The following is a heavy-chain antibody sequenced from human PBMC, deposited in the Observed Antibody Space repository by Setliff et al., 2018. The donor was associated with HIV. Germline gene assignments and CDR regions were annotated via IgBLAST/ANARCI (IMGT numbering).Heavy chain of an antibody. Sequence: SETLSLTCTVSGGSISSYYWSWIRQPPGKGLEWIGYIYTSGSTNYNPSLKSRVTMSVDTSKSQFSLKLNSVTAADTAVYYCAKSVDTTWDDYYYMDVWGKGTTVTVSS. J-gene: IGHJ6*03. CDR1: GGSISSYY. CDR3: AKSVDTTWDDYYYMDV. D-gene: IGHD5-18*01. V-gene: IGHV4-4*09. CDR2: IYTSGST.